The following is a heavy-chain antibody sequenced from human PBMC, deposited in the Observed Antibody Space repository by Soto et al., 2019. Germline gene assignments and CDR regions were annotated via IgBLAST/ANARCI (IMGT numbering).Heavy chain of an antibody. CDR1: VFTFSIYA. D-gene: IGHD4-17*01. J-gene: IGHJ5*02. Sequence: PRGSLRLSCASSVFTFSIYAMHWVRQAPGKGLEWVAVISYDGSNKYYADSVKGRFTISRDNSKNTLYLQMNSLRAEDTAVYYCARDHRTKVANWFDPWGQGTLVTVSS. V-gene: IGHV3-30*14. CDR3: ARDHRTKVANWFDP. CDR2: ISYDGSNK.